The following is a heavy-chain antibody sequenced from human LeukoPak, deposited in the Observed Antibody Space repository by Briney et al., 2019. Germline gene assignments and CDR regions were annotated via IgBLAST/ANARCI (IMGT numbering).Heavy chain of an antibody. CDR1: GFTFSSYS. V-gene: IGHV3-21*01. D-gene: IGHD3-22*01. Sequence: GGSLRLSCAASGFTFSSYSMNWARQAPGKGLEWVSSISSSSSYIYYADSVKGRFTISRDNAKNSLYLQMNSLRAEDTAVYYCARDRDHYYDSSALDYWGQGTLVTVSS. CDR3: ARDRDHYYDSSALDY. J-gene: IGHJ4*02. CDR2: ISSSSSYI.